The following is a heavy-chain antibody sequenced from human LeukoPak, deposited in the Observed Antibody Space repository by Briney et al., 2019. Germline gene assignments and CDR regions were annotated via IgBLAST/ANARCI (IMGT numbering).Heavy chain of an antibody. CDR1: GYTLTELS. Sequence: ASVKVSCKVSGYTLTELSMHWVRQAPGKGLGWMGGFDPEDGETIYAQKFQGRVTMTEDTSTDTAYMELSSLRSEDTAVYYCATDLDSYGVRGVTYYFDYWGQGTLVTVSS. J-gene: IGHJ4*02. CDR3: ATDLDSYGVRGVTYYFDY. D-gene: IGHD3-10*01. V-gene: IGHV1-24*01. CDR2: FDPEDGET.